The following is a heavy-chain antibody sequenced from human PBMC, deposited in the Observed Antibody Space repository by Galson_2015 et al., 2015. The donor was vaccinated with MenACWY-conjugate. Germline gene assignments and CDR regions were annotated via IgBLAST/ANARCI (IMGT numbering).Heavy chain of an antibody. CDR2: ISSRGYA. Sequence: SLRLSCAGSGFTFSGNYMSWIRQAPGKGLEWVSYISSRGYANYADSVRGRFTISRDNSKNTLYLQMNSLRAEDTAVYYCAKGKGGQWLNVMDVWGQGTTVTVSS. V-gene: IGHV3-11*05. J-gene: IGHJ6*01. CDR3: AKGKGGQWLNVMDV. CDR1: GFTFSGNY. D-gene: IGHD6-19*01.